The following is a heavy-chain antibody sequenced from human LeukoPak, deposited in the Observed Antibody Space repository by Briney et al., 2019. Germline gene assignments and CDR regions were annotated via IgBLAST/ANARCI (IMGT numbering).Heavy chain of an antibody. Sequence: SVKVSCKASGGTFSSYAISWVRQAPGQGLEWMGGIIPIFGTANYAQKFQGRVTITADESTSTAYMELSSLRSEDTAVYYCARKGITIFGVVPKTHYYYYGMDVWGQGTTVTVSS. J-gene: IGHJ6*02. V-gene: IGHV1-69*13. CDR1: GGTFSSYA. CDR2: IIPIFGTA. CDR3: ARKGITIFGVVPKTHYYYYGMDV. D-gene: IGHD3-3*01.